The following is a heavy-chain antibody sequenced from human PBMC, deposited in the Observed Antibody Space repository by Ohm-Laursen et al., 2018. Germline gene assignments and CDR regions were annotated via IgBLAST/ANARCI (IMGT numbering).Heavy chain of an antibody. D-gene: IGHD4-23*01. J-gene: IGHJ4*02. CDR1: GLTFDDYG. CDR3: AREAYGGNEYYFDY. Sequence: SLRLSCTASGLTFDDYGMSWVRQAPGKGLEWVSGINWDGASSGYADSVKGRFTISRDNAKSSLYLQMNSLRAEDTALYYCAREAYGGNEYYFDYWGQRTLVTVSS. V-gene: IGHV3-20*04. CDR2: INWDGASS.